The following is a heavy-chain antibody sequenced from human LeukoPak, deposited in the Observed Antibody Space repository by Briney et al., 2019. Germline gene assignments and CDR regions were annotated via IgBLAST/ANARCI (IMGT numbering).Heavy chain of an antibody. J-gene: IGHJ6*02. CDR2: ISYDGSNK. D-gene: IGHD5-18*01. V-gene: IGHV3-30*03. CDR1: GFTFSSYG. Sequence: GGSLRLSCAASGFTFSSYGMHWVRQAPGKGLEWVAVISYDGSNKYYADSVKGRFTISRDNSKNTLYLQMNSLRAEDTAVYYCARGPCTACLDYYYGMDVWGQGTTVTVSS. CDR3: ARGPCTACLDYYYGMDV.